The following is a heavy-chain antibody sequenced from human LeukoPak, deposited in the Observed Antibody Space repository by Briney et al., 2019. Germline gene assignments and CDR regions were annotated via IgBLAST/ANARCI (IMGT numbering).Heavy chain of an antibody. CDR2: ISYDGSNK. D-gene: IGHD6-19*01. J-gene: IGHJ4*02. CDR3: AKDRDALSSGWHGDLDY. V-gene: IGHV3-30-3*01. CDR1: GFTFSSYA. Sequence: PGGSLRLSCAASGFTFSSYAMHWVRQAPGKGLEWVAVISYDGSNKYYADSVKGRFTISRDNSKNTLYLQMNSLKAEDTAVYYCAKDRDALSSGWHGDLDYWGQGTLVTVSS.